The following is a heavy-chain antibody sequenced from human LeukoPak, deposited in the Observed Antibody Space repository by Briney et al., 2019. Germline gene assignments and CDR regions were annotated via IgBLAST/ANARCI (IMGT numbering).Heavy chain of an antibody. CDR2: ISGSGGST. D-gene: IGHD3-22*01. V-gene: IGHV3-23*01. J-gene: IGHJ4*02. CDR3: AKDSLSPEYYYDSSGYWDY. Sequence: GGPLRLSCAASGFTFSSYAMSWVRQAPGKGLEWVSAISGSGGSTYYADSVKGRFTISRDNSKNTLYLQMNSLRAEDTAVYYCAKDSLSPEYYYDSSGYWDYWGQGTLVTVSS. CDR1: GFTFSSYA.